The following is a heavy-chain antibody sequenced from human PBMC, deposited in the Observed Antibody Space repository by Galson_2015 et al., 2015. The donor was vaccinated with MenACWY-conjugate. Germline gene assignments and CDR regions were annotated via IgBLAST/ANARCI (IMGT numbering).Heavy chain of an antibody. CDR2: TSGSGGVT. Sequence: SLRLSCAASGFIFNKYAMTWIRQAPGKGLEWLSATSGSGGVTYHADSVKGRFTISRDNSKKTVDLQMNSLKVEDTARYYCAKGPLYDSSGSDSDYFDYWGQGTLVTVSS. V-gene: IGHV3-23*01. CDR1: GFIFNKYA. CDR3: AKGPLYDSSGSDSDYFDY. J-gene: IGHJ4*02. D-gene: IGHD3-22*01.